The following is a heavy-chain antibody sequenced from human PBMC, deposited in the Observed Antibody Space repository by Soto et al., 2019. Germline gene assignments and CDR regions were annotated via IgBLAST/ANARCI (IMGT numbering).Heavy chain of an antibody. CDR2: IIPIFGTA. D-gene: IGHD3-22*01. V-gene: IGHV1-69*12. CDR3: ARPSSLNYYDSSGYQIDY. J-gene: IGHJ4*02. Sequence: QVQLVQSGAEVKKPGSSVKVSCKASGGTFSSYAISWVRQAPGQGLEWMGGIIPIFGTANYAQKFQGRVTITADXXTXTXXMELSSLRSEDTAVYYCARPSSLNYYDSSGYQIDYWGQGTLVTVSS. CDR1: GGTFSSYA.